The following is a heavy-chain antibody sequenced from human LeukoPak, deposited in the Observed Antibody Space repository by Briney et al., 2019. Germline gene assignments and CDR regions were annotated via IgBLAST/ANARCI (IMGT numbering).Heavy chain of an antibody. CDR2: IYYSGST. J-gene: IGHJ3*02. D-gene: IGHD3-10*01. V-gene: IGHV4-59*12. Sequence: SETLSLTCTVSGGSISNYYWNWIRQPPGKGLEWIGYIYYSGSTYYNPSLKSRVTISVDTSKNQFSLKLSSVTAADTAVYYCARDKSRTYGSADAFDIWGQGTMVTVSS. CDR3: ARDKSRTYGSADAFDI. CDR1: GGSISNYY.